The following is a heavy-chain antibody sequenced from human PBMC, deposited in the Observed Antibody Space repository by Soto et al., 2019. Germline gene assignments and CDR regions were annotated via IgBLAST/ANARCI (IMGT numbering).Heavy chain of an antibody. Sequence: ASVKVSCKASGYTFTSYDMHWVRQAPGQRLEWMGWINAGNGNTKYSQKFQGRVTITRDTSASKAYMELSSLRSEDTAVYYCARDKITEILDCWGQGTPVTVSS. D-gene: IGHD1-20*01. CDR3: ARDKITEILDC. CDR2: INAGNGNT. J-gene: IGHJ4*02. V-gene: IGHV1-3*01. CDR1: GYTFTSYD.